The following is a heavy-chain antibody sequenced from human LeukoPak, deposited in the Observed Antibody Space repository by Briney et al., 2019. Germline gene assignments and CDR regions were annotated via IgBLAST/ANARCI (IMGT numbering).Heavy chain of an antibody. CDR3: AKTPPGYSSGWYCDY. CDR2: ISGCGGST. Sequence: GGSLRLSCAASGFTFSSYAMSWVRQAPGKGLEWVSAISGCGGSTYYADSVRGRFTISRDNSKNTLYLQMNSLRAEDTAVYYCAKTPPGYSSGWYCDYWGQGTLVTVSS. D-gene: IGHD6-19*01. J-gene: IGHJ4*02. CDR1: GFTFSSYA. V-gene: IGHV3-23*01.